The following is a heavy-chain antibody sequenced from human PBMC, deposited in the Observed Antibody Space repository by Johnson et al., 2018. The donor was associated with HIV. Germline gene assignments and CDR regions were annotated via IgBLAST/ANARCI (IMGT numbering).Heavy chain of an antibody. Sequence: VQLVESGGGLVQPGGSLRLSCAASGFTFSGSAMHWVRQASGKGLEWVGRIRSKPNIYATPYAASVKGRFTISRDDSKNTAYLQMNSLRAEDTAVYYCARDRSDMIPTQGPEDAFDIWGQGTLVTVSS. D-gene: IGHD3-22*01. CDR2: IRSKPNIYAT. CDR1: GFTFSGSA. J-gene: IGHJ3*02. CDR3: ARDRSDMIPTQGPEDAFDI. V-gene: IGHV3-73*01.